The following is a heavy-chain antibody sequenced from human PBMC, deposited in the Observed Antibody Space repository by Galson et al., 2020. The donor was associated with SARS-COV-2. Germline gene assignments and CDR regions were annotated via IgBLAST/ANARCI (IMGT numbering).Heavy chain of an antibody. CDR3: ARGAGLKLIEASIDY. D-gene: IGHD3-10*01. CDR1: GFTFSSYG. Sequence: GGSLRLSCAASGFTFSSYGIHWVRQAPGKGLEWVAVIWYDGRTEYYADSVKGRFTISRDNSKNTLYLQMNSLRVEDTAVYYCARGAGLKLIEASIDYWGQGTLVTVSS. V-gene: IGHV3-33*01. J-gene: IGHJ4*02. CDR2: IWYDGRTE.